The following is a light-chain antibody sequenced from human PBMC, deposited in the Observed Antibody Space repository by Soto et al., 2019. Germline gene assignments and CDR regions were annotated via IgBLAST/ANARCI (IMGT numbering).Light chain of an antibody. V-gene: IGKV3-11*01. CDR2: DAS. CDR3: QQRSNWPPLT. CDR1: QSVSSY. J-gene: IGKJ4*01. Sequence: EIVLTQSPATLSLSPGDRATLSCRASQSVSSYLAWYQQKPGQAPRLLIYDASNRATGIPARFSGSGSGTDFTITISSLEPEDFAFYYCQQRSNWPPLTFGGGTKVEIK.